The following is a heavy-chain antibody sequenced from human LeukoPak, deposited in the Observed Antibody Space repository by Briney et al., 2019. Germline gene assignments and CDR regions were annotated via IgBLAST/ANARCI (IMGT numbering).Heavy chain of an antibody. CDR1: GFTFTSDA. CDR3: AKPRAMTTGVGRYFDL. CDR2: ISGGGEDT. J-gene: IGHJ2*01. Sequence: GGSLRLSCAASGFTFTSDAMSWIRQAPGKGLEWVSAISGGGEDTYYPDSVKGRFTISRDNSKNTLYLQMNSLRAEDTAIYYCAKPRAMTTGVGRYFDLWGRGTLVTVSS. V-gene: IGHV3-23*01. D-gene: IGHD1-1*01.